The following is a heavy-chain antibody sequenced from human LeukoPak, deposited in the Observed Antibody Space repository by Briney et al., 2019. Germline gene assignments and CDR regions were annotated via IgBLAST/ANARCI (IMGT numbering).Heavy chain of an antibody. CDR1: GYTFTQYY. J-gene: IGHJ1*01. V-gene: IGHV1-2*02. D-gene: IGHD3-10*01. Sequence: GASVKVSCKTSGYTFTQYYVHWVRQAPGQGPEWMGWINSYSGETKYVQKFQGRVTLTRDTSVSTAFMELSRLTSDDTALYYCARDGGSLGLFVHWGQGTLVTVSS. CDR3: ARDGGSLGLFVH. CDR2: INSYSGET.